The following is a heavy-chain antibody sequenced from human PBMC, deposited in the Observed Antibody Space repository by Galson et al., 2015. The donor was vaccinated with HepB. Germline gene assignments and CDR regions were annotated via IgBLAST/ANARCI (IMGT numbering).Heavy chain of an antibody. Sequence: SETLSLTCTISGGSISSSTYYWVWIRQPPGKGLEWIGSIYYSGSTYYNPSLKSRVTMSVDTSRNQFSLKLTSVTATDTAVYYCARAFYDILTGYYNLFDPWGQGTLVTVSS. CDR2: IYYSGST. CDR3: ARAFYDILTGYYNLFDP. V-gene: IGHV4-39*07. CDR1: GGSISSSTYY. J-gene: IGHJ5*02. D-gene: IGHD3-9*01.